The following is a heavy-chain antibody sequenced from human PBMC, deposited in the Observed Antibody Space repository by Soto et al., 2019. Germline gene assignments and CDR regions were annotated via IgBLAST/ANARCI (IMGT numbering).Heavy chain of an antibody. CDR2: IWYDGSKK. D-gene: IGHD6-19*01. CDR1: GFTFSSYG. CDR3: VREGVAVADPPRVLGY. Sequence: PGGSLRLSCAASGFTFSSYGMHWVRQAPDKGLEWVEVIWYDGSKKYCADSVKGRFTITRDNSKNTLYLKMNSMRAEETAVYYCVREGVAVADPPRVLGYWGQGTLVTVSS. J-gene: IGHJ4*02. V-gene: IGHV3-33*01.